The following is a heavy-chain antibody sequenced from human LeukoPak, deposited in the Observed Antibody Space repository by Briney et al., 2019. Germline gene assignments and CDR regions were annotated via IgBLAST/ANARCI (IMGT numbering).Heavy chain of an antibody. CDR3: ARANDSSGYYDFDY. D-gene: IGHD3-22*01. V-gene: IGHV4-59*01. J-gene: IGHJ4*02. CDR1: GGSISSYY. Sequence: SETLSLTCTVSGGSISSYYWSWIRQPPGKGLERIGYIYYSGSTNYNPSLKSRVTISVDTSKNQFSLKLSSVTAADTAVYYCARANDSSGYYDFDYWGQGTLVTVSS. CDR2: IYYSGST.